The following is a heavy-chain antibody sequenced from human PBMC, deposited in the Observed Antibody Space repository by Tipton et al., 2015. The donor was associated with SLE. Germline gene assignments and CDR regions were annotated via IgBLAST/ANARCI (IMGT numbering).Heavy chain of an antibody. V-gene: IGHV3-30-3*01. CDR3: ARDGGLQQLARHYYYYMDV. J-gene: IGHJ6*03. D-gene: IGHD6-13*01. CDR2: ISYDGSNK. Sequence: QLVQSGGGVVQPGRSLRLSCAASGFTFSSYAMHWVRQAPGKGLEWVAVISYDGSNKYYADSVKGRFTISRDNSKNTLYLQMNSLRAEDTAVYYCARDGGLQQLARHYYYYMDVWGKGTTVTVSS. CDR1: GFTFSSYA.